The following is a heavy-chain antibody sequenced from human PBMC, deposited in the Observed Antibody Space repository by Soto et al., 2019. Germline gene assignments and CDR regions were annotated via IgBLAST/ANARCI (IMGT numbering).Heavy chain of an antibody. Sequence: GGSLRLSCAASGVTFSSYAMSWVRQAPGKGLEWVSAISGSGGSTYYADSVKGRFTISRDNSKNTLYLQMNSLRAEDTAVYYCATRGYDSSGYFGYFDYWGQGTLVTVSS. J-gene: IGHJ4*02. V-gene: IGHV3-23*01. CDR2: ISGSGGST. CDR1: GVTFSSYA. CDR3: ATRGYDSSGYFGYFDY. D-gene: IGHD3-22*01.